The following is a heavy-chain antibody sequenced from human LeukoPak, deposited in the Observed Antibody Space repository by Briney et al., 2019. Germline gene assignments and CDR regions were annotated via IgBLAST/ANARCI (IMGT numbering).Heavy chain of an antibody. J-gene: IGHJ6*03. CDR1: GGTFSSYA. CDR3: ARGVAHDYSTTYYYYYYMDV. CDR2: IIPIFGTA. V-gene: IGHV1-69*06. D-gene: IGHD4-11*01. Sequence: GASVKVSCKASGGTFSSYAISWVRQAPGQGLEWMGGIIPIFGTANYAQKFQGRVTITADKSTSTAYMELSSLRSEDTAVYYCARGVAHDYSTTYYYYYYMDVWGKGTTVTVSS.